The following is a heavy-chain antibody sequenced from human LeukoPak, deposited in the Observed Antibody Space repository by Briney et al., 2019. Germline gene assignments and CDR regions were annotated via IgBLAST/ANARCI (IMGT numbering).Heavy chain of an antibody. CDR2: MNPNSGNT. CDR1: GYTFTSYD. J-gene: IGHJ3*02. Sequence: ASVKVSCKASGYTFTSYDINWVRQATGQGLEWMGWMNPNSGNTGYAQKFQGRVTITRNTSISTAYMELSSLRSEDTAVYYCARGGVVALAFDIWGQGTTVTVSS. CDR3: ARGGVVALAFDI. V-gene: IGHV1-8*03. D-gene: IGHD2-15*01.